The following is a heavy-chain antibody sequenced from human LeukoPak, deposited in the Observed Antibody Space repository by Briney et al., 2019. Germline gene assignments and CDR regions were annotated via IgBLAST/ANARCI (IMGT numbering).Heavy chain of an antibody. V-gene: IGHV3-23*01. CDR3: AKDSGCYYYMDV. CDR2: VSGSGGST. CDR1: GFTFSSYA. Sequence: PGGSLRLSCAASGFTFSSYAMTWVRQAPGKGLQWVSTVSGSGGSTYYADSVKGRFTISRDNSKNTLYLQMNSLRAEDTAVYYCAKDSGCYYYMDVWGKGTTVTVSS. J-gene: IGHJ6*03. D-gene: IGHD6-19*01.